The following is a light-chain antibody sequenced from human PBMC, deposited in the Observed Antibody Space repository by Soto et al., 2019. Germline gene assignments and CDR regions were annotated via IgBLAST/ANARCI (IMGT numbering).Light chain of an antibody. V-gene: IGLV1-44*01. CDR1: GSNIGTYA. Sequence: QSVLTQSPSASATPGQRVTISCSGSGSNIGTYAVNWYQQLPGTAPTLLIFRNHQRPSGVPDRFSGSKSGTSAPLAISGPQSEDEADYYCAAWDDSLRAVVFGGGTKLTVL. J-gene: IGLJ2*01. CDR2: RNH. CDR3: AAWDDSLRAVV.